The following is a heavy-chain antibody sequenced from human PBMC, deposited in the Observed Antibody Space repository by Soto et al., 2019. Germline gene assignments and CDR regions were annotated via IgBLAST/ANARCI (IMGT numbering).Heavy chain of an antibody. D-gene: IGHD5-12*01. J-gene: IGHJ3*02. Sequence: GGSLRLSCAASGFNVINAWMNWVRQAPGKGLEWVGLIKSKTDGGTTRYAAPVKGRFTISRDDSENTLYLQMNTLKAEDTAVYYCATFGYAAFQIWGQGTMVTVSS. CDR3: ATFGYAAFQI. CDR1: GFNVINAW. CDR2: IKSKTDGGTT. V-gene: IGHV3-15*07.